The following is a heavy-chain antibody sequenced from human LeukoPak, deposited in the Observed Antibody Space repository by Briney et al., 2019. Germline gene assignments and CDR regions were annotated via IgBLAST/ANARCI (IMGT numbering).Heavy chain of an antibody. V-gene: IGHV2-70*11. CDR2: IDWDDDK. CDR3: ARIRSPGDRGYFDY. CDR1: GFSLLTSGVS. Sequence: SGPALVEPTQTLTLTCTFSGFSLLTSGVSVTWIRQPPGRALEWLARIDWDDDKYYSSSLKTRLTISKDTSKNQVALTMTNMDPVDTATYYCARIRSPGDRGYFDYWGQGTLVTVSS. J-gene: IGHJ4*02. D-gene: IGHD7-27*01.